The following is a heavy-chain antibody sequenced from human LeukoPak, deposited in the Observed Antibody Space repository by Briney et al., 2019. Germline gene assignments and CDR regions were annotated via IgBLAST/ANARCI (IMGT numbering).Heavy chain of an antibody. V-gene: IGHV4-59*02. CDR3: ARVGPTDDYGDSHDAFDI. Sequence: SETLSLTCSVSGGSVSSSFWSWIRQPPGKGLEWIGHIYYSGSTNYNPSLKSRVTISVDTSKNHFSLKVTSVTAADTAVYYRARVGPTDDYGDSHDAFDIWGQGTLVAVSS. CDR1: GGSVSSSF. CDR2: IYYSGST. D-gene: IGHD4-17*01. J-gene: IGHJ3*02.